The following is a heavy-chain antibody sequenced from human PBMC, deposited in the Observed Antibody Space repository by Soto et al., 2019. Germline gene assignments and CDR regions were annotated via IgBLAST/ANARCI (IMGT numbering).Heavy chain of an antibody. J-gene: IGHJ5*02. CDR1: RGSITSGGYY. D-gene: IGHD3-3*01. Sequence: TMSLPCTVSRGSITSGGYYWNWIPQHPGQGLEWIGYIFYTGTTRYNSALQSRVSISVDSTKNHFSLKLTSVTAADTAVYYCARDTTVFAVALQTGFDPWAPGTLVTVSS. CDR3: ARDTTVFAVALQTGFDP. V-gene: IGHV4-31*03. CDR2: IFYTGTT.